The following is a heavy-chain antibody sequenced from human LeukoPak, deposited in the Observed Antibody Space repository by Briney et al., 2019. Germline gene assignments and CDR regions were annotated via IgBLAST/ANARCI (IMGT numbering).Heavy chain of an antibody. CDR1: GYSFTSYW. Sequence: GESLKISCKGSGYSFTSYWIGWVRPMPGNGLEWMGIIYPGDSDTRYSPSFQGQVTMSVDKSIITAYLQWSSLKASDTAMYYCARDSGGTTSYFDYWGQGTLVTVSS. CDR3: ARDSGGTTSYFDY. J-gene: IGHJ4*02. V-gene: IGHV5-51*01. D-gene: IGHD1-1*01. CDR2: IYPGDSDT.